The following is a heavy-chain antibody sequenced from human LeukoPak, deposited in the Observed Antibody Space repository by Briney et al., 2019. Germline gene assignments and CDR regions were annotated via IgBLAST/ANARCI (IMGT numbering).Heavy chain of an antibody. V-gene: IGHV4-38-2*02. CDR3: ARRYYYDSSGYYYTYFDY. Sequence: SETLSLTCTVSGYSISSGYYWGWIRQPPGKGLEWIGSIYHSGSTYYNPSLKSRVTISVDKSKNQFSLKLSSLTAADTAVYYCARRYYYDSSGYYYTYFDYWGQGTLVTVSS. J-gene: IGHJ4*02. D-gene: IGHD3-22*01. CDR1: GYSISSGYY. CDR2: IYHSGST.